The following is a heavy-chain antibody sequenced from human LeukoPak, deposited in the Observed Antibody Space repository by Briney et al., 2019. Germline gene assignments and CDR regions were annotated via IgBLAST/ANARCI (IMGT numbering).Heavy chain of an antibody. D-gene: IGHD6-13*01. CDR3: AKDFDGSTWFGRNYMDA. Sequence: GGSLRLSCAASGFTFSSYAMSWVRQAPGKGLEWVSATSGSGGSTYYADSVKGRFTISRDNSKNTLYLQMNSLRAEDTAVYYCAKDFDGSTWFGRNYMDAWGKGTTVTVSS. J-gene: IGHJ6*03. CDR2: TSGSGGST. V-gene: IGHV3-23*01. CDR1: GFTFSSYA.